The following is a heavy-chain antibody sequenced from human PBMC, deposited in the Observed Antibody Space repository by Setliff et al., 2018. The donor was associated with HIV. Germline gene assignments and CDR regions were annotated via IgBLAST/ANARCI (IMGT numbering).Heavy chain of an antibody. CDR2: IYTSGST. CDR3: ARETYDYVWGTYRYRPRHFDY. J-gene: IGHJ4*02. D-gene: IGHD3-16*02. Sequence: SETLSLTCTVSGGSISSGTSYWSWIRQPAGKGLEWIGRIYTSGSTNYNPSLKSRVSISVDTSKNRFSLKLSPVTAADTAVYYCARETYDYVWGTYRYRPRHFDYWGQGTLVTVTS. CDR1: GGSISSGTSY. V-gene: IGHV4-61*02.